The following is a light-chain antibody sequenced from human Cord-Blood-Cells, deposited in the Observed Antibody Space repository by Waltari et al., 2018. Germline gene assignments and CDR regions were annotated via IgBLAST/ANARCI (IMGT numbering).Light chain of an antibody. CDR3: QQYDNLPLT. Sequence: DIQMTHSPSSLSASVGDRVNITCQASQDISNYLNWYKQKPGKAPKLLIYDASNLETGVPSRFSGSGSGTDFTFTISSLQPEDIATYYCQQYDNLPLTFGGGTKVEIK. V-gene: IGKV1-33*01. CDR2: DAS. J-gene: IGKJ4*01. CDR1: QDISNY.